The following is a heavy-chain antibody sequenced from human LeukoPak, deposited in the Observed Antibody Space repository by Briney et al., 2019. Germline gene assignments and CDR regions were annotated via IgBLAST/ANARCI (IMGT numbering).Heavy chain of an antibody. D-gene: IGHD3-9*01. V-gene: IGHV3-23*01. CDR3: AKDPSVRYFDWPPGDY. J-gene: IGHJ4*02. Sequence: GSLRLSCAASGFTFSSYAMSWVRQAPGKGLEWVSAISGSGGSTYYAASVKGRFTIPTDNSQTTLYLQMNSLRAEDTAVYYCAKDPSVRYFDWPPGDYWGQGTLVTVSS. CDR1: GFTFSSYA. CDR2: ISGSGGST.